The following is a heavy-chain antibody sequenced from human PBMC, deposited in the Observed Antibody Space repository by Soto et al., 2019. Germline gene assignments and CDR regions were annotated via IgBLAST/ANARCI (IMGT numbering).Heavy chain of an antibody. D-gene: IGHD3-9*01. Sequence: SVKVSCKASADTFSSSAFSWVRQAPGQGLEWMGGIIPFFHAANYAQRFQGRVSMTWDTSLKTAYMELSSLMSGDTAVYYCARPPGYISDWYYFDLWGQGTQVTVSS. CDR3: ARPPGYISDWYYFDL. CDR2: IIPFFHAA. J-gene: IGHJ4*02. V-gene: IGHV1-69*06. CDR1: ADTFSSSA.